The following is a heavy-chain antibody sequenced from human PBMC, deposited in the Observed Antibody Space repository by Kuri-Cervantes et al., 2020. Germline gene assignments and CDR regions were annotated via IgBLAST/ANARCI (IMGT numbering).Heavy chain of an antibody. CDR3: ARTSHYSFDY. CDR1: GGSISSYY. J-gene: IGHJ4*02. CDR2: IFYTGNT. Sequence: SETLSLTCTVSGGSISSYYWGWIRQPPGKGLEWIGYIFYTGNTKYSPSLKSRVTISVDTSKNQLSLKLNSVTAADTAVYYCARTSHYSFDYWGQGTLVTVAS. V-gene: IGHV4-59*01.